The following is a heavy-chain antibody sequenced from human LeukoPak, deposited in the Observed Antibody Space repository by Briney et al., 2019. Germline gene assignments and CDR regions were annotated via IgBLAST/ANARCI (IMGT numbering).Heavy chain of an antibody. J-gene: IGHJ4*02. Sequence: GGSLRLSCAASGFTFGSSAMSWVRQAPGKGLEWVSGISVTGGNTYYADSVKGRFTISRDISKNTLYLQMNSLRAEDTAVYYCAKDLKGFDYWGQGTLVTVSS. CDR3: AKDLKGFDY. CDR2: ISVTGGNT. CDR1: GFTFGSSA. V-gene: IGHV3-23*01.